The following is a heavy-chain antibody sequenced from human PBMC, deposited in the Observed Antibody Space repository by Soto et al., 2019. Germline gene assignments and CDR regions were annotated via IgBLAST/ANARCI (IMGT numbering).Heavy chain of an antibody. CDR3: ARHDRIAKLQNCMGL. CDR1: GGSIIGCY. V-gene: IGHV4-59*01. CDR2: IFYSGTT. Sequence: SETLSLTCTVSGGSIIGCYCSWMRQPPGKGLEWLGYIFYSGTTLYTPSLKSRVTISVDTSRNQFSRKLSSVTSADTAVYYCARHDRIAKLQNCMGLWGQGTMVTVSS. J-gene: IGHJ6*02.